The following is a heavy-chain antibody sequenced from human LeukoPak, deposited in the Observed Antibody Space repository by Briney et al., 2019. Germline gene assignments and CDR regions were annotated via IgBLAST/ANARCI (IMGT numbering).Heavy chain of an antibody. Sequence: PGGSLRLSCAASGFTFSSYAMSWVRQAPGKGLEWVSAIIGSGSSTYYADSVKGLFTISRDNSKNTLFLQMNSLRAEDTAVYYCAKDRAQQLVLDFWGQGTLVTVSS. V-gene: IGHV3-23*01. CDR2: IIGSGSST. D-gene: IGHD6-13*01. CDR1: GFTFSSYA. J-gene: IGHJ4*02. CDR3: AKDRAQQLVLDF.